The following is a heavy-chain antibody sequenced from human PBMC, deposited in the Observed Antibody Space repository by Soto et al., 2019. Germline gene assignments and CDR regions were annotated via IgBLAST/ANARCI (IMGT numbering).Heavy chain of an antibody. CDR2: ISSSSSTI. Sequence: PGGSLRLSCAASGFTFSSYSMNWVRQAPGKGLEWVSYISSSSSTIYYADSVKGRFTISRDNAKNSLYLQMNSLRAEDTAVYYCARDKDPYYGATTNWFDPWGQGTLVTVSS. CDR1: GFTFSSYS. CDR3: ARDKDPYYGATTNWFDP. V-gene: IGHV3-48*01. J-gene: IGHJ5*02. D-gene: IGHD1-26*01.